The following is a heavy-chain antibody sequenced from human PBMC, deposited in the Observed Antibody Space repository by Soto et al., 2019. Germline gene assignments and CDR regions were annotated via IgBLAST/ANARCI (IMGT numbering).Heavy chain of an antibody. CDR3: AREAPIVVGSIDY. D-gene: IGHD3-22*01. J-gene: IGHJ4*02. Sequence: GGSLRLSCATSGFTFSSYWMHWVRQAPGKGLVWVSRINSDGSSTSYADSVKGRFTISRDNAKNTLYLQMNSLRAEDTAVYYCAREAPIVVGSIDYWGQGTLVNVS. CDR2: INSDGSST. V-gene: IGHV3-74*01. CDR1: GFTFSSYW.